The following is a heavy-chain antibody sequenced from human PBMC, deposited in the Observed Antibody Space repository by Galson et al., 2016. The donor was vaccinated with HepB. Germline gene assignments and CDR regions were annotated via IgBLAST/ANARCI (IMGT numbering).Heavy chain of an antibody. D-gene: IGHD3-22*01. J-gene: IGHJ4*02. Sequence: SVKVSCKASGYTFTDYYIHWVRQAPGQGLEWMGIINPSGGNTSLTQKFQGRVTMTRDTSTSTVYMELNSLRSEDTAVYYCARGELYHSSGYYLKEGYFDYGGQGTLVTVSS. CDR2: INPSGGNT. CDR1: GYTFTDYY. V-gene: IGHV1-46*01. CDR3: ARGELYHSSGYYLKEGYFDY.